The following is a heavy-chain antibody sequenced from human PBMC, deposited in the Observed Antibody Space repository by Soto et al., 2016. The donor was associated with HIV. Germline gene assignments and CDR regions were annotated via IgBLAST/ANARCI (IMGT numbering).Heavy chain of an antibody. D-gene: IGHD3-3*01. CDR3: ARDGQPGSWRL. CDR2: INPNSGRT. CDR1: GYTFSDYY. J-gene: IGHJ4*02. Sequence: QVQLVQSGAEVKKPGASMKVSCKASGYTFSDYYMHWVRQAPGQGLEWMGWINPNSGRTKYAQKFQGRVTMTRDTSISTAYMELSRLRSDDTAVYYCARDGQPGSWRLWGQGTLVTVSS. V-gene: IGHV1-2*02.